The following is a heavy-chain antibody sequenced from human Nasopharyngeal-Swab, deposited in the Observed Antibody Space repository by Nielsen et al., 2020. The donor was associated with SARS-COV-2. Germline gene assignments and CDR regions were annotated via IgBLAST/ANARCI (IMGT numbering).Heavy chain of an antibody. CDR2: ISAYNGNT. CDR3: ARRSDTAMVTPIDY. Sequence: ASVKASCKASGYTFTSYGISWARQAPGQGLEWMGWISAYNGNTNYAQKLQGRVTMTTDTSTSTAYMELRSLRSDDTAVYYCARRSDTAMVTPIDYWGQGTLVTVSS. V-gene: IGHV1-18*01. D-gene: IGHD5-18*01. J-gene: IGHJ4*02. CDR1: GYTFTSYG.